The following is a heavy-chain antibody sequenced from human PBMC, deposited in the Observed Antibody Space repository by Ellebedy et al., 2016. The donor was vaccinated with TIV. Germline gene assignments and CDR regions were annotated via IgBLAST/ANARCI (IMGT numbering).Heavy chain of an antibody. Sequence: GESLKISCAASGFSFRSYWMTWVRQAPGKGLEWVANIYHGGSQQFYVHSVKGRFTISRDNAKNSLYLQMNSLRAEDTAVYDCARRGSYGDYAVQINSWFDRWGQGTLVTVSS. CDR3: ARRGSYGDYAVQINSWFDR. V-gene: IGHV3-7*01. J-gene: IGHJ5*02. CDR1: GFSFRSYW. D-gene: IGHD4-17*01. CDR2: IYHGGSQQ.